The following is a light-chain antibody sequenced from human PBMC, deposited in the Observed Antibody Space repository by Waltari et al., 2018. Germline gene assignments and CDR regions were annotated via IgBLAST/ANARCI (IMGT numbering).Light chain of an antibody. V-gene: IGLV2-14*01. CDR2: DVS. J-gene: IGLJ3*02. CDR1: ISDVGFYNY. CDR3: NSYTGSSSWV. Sequence: QSALTQPASVSGSPGRSISIPCYGTISDVGFYNYVSWYHQHPGKAPKLMIYDVSQRPSGVSDRFSGSKSGNTASLTISGLQAEDEADYYCNSYTGSSSWVFGGGTKVTVL.